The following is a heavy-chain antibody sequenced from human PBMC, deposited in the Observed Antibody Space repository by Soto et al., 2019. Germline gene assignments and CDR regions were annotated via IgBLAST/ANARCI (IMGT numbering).Heavy chain of an antibody. Sequence: SETLSLTCTVSGGSISSYYWSWIRQPPGKGLEWIGYIYYSGSTNYNPSLKSRVTISVDTSKNQFSLKLSSVTAADTAVYYCASGGLIWFDPWGQGTLVTVSS. CDR2: IYYSGST. CDR1: GGSISSYY. CDR3: ASGGLIWFDP. D-gene: IGHD3-16*01. V-gene: IGHV4-59*08. J-gene: IGHJ5*02.